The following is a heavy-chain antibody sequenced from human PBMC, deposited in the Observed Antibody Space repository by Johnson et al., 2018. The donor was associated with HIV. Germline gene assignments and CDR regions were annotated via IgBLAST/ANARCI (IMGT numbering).Heavy chain of an antibody. J-gene: IGHJ3*02. CDR2: ISCSVNTI. CDR3: ARPLGPPLWHDAFDI. Sequence: QEQLVESGGGLVKPGGSLRLSCAASGITFSDYYMSWIRQAPGKGLDWVSSISCSVNTIYSAASVKGRVTISRDTAKKSLYLQKHSLRAEDTAVYYCARPLGPPLWHDAFDIWGQGTMVTVSS. V-gene: IGHV3-11*04. D-gene: IGHD3-16*01. CDR1: GITFSDYY.